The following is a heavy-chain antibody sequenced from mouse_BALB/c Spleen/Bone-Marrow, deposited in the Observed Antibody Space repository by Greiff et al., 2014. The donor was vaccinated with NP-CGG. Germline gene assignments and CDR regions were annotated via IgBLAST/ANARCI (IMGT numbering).Heavy chain of an antibody. Sequence: LQQPGSELVRPGASVKLSCKASGYTFTSYWMHWVKQRHGQGLEWIGNIYPGSGSTNYDEKFKTKGTLTVDTSSSTAYMHLSSLTSEGSAVYYCTIRRYAFLDYWGQGTTLTVSS. CDR3: TIRRYAFLDY. CDR2: IYPGSGST. CDR1: GYTFTSYW. J-gene: IGHJ2*01. V-gene: IGHV1S22*01. D-gene: IGHD2-14*01.